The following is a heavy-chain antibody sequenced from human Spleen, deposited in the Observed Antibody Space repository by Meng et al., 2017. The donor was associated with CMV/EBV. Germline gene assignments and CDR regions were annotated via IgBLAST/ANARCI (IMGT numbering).Heavy chain of an antibody. CDR2: IYSDATT. D-gene: IGHD3-10*01. J-gene: IGHJ4*02. CDR3: AKGRMVRGVITGALDY. CDR1: GFFVNNNY. V-gene: IGHV3-53*01. Sequence: GGSLRLSCTASGFFVNNNYMSWVRQAPGKGLEWVSVIYSDATTRYADSVKGRFTISRDNSKNTLYLQMNSLRAEDTAEYYCAKGRMVRGVITGALDYWGQGTLVTVSS.